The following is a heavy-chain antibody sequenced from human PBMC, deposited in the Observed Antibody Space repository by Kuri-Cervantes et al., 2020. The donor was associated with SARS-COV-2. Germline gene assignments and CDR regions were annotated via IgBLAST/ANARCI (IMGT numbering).Heavy chain of an antibody. Sequence: GESLKISCAASGFTFSDYYMSWIRQAPGKGLEWVSYISSSGSTTYYADSVKGRFTISRDNAKNLLYLQMNSLRAEDTALYYCARDLSQYGDPGFDFWGQGTLVTVSS. V-gene: IGHV3-11*04. CDR3: ARDLSQYGDPGFDF. J-gene: IGHJ4*02. CDR2: ISSSGSTT. CDR1: GFTFSDYY. D-gene: IGHD4-17*01.